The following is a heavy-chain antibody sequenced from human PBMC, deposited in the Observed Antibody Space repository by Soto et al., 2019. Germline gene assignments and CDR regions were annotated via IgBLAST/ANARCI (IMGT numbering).Heavy chain of an antibody. Sequence: QVQLVQSGAEVKKPGASVKISCKASGNTISSDFIHWLRLAPGQGLEWMGMINPSVGSTTYTQKFQGKVTMTRDTSTNTAFMEVGSLTSEDTAIYYCAISAYYYDTSANFEYWGQGTLVTVSS. D-gene: IGHD3-22*01. J-gene: IGHJ4*02. CDR3: AISAYYYDTSANFEY. CDR1: GNTISSDF. CDR2: INPSVGST. V-gene: IGHV1-46*01.